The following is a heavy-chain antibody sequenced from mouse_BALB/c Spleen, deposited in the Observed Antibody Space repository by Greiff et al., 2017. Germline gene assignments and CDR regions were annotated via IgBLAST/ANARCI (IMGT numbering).Heavy chain of an antibody. D-gene: IGHD2-14*01. J-gene: IGHJ4*01. CDR3: ASSYYRYGDYAMDY. CDR1: GFSLTSYG. V-gene: IGHV2-2*02. CDR2: IWSGGST. Sequence: QVQLKESGPGLVQPSQSLSITCTVSGFSLTSYGVHWVRQSPGKGLEWLGVIWSGGSTDYNAAFISRLSISKDNSKSQVFFKMNSLQANDTAIYYCASSYYRYGDYAMDYWGQGTSVTVSS.